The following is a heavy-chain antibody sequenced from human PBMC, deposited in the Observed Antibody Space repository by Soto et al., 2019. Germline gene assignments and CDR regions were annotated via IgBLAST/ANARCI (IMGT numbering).Heavy chain of an antibody. CDR2: IIPIFGTA. V-gene: IGHV1-69*06. CDR3: ARDGGCSSTSCYYSYYGMDV. J-gene: IGHJ6*02. CDR1: GGTFSSYA. Sequence: QVQLVQSGAEVKKPGSSVKVSCKASGGTFSSYAISWVRQAPGQGLEWMGGIIPIFGTANYAQKFQGRVTITADKSTSTAYMELRSLRSEDTAVYYCARDGGCSSTSCYYSYYGMDVWGQGTTVTVSS. D-gene: IGHD2-2*01.